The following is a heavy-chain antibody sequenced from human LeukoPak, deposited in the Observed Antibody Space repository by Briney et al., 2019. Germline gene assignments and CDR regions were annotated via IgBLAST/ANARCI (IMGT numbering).Heavy chain of an antibody. CDR3: AREKQQPSYYGMDV. CDR2: IWYDGSNK. CDR1: GFTFSSYG. D-gene: IGHD6-13*01. V-gene: IGHV3-33*01. Sequence: PGRSLRLSCAASGFTFSSYGMHWVRQAPGKGLEWVAVIWYDGSNKYYADSVKGRFTISRDNSKNTLYLQMNSLRAEDTAVYYCAREKQQPSYYGMDVWGQGTTVTVSS. J-gene: IGHJ6*02.